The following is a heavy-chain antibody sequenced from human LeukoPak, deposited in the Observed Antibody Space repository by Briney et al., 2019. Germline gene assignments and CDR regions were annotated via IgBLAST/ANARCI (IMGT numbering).Heavy chain of an antibody. CDR1: GFTFSSYA. CDR2: ISGSGGST. J-gene: IGHJ4*02. Sequence: GGSLRLSCAASGFTFSSYAMSWVRQAPGKGLEWVSAISGSGGSTYYADSVKGRFTISSDNSKNTLYLQMNSLRAEDTAVYYCAKGDYYGSGPFDYWGQGTLVTVSS. CDR3: AKGDYYGSGPFDY. D-gene: IGHD3-10*01. V-gene: IGHV3-23*01.